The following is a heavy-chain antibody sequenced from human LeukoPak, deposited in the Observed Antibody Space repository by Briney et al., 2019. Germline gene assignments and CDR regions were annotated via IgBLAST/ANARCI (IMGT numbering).Heavy chain of an antibody. D-gene: IGHD3-22*01. J-gene: IGHJ4*02. CDR1: GGSFSGYY. Sequence: PSETLSLTCAAYGGSFSGYYWSWIRQPPGKGLEWIGEINHSGSTNYNPSLKSRVTISVDTSKNQFSLKLSSVTAADTAVYYCAGYDSSGYTFDYWGQGTLVTVSS. CDR3: AGYDSSGYTFDY. CDR2: INHSGST. V-gene: IGHV4-34*01.